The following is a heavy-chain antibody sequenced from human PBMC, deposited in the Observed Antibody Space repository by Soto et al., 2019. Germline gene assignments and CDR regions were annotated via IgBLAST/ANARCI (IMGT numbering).Heavy chain of an antibody. J-gene: IGHJ6*03. CDR3: GRSPGGYTYDYYYYYMDV. V-gene: IGHV3-23*01. CDR2: ISGSGGSK. CDR1: GFTFSTYG. Sequence: GGSLRLSCAASGFTFSTYGMSWVRQAPGKGLEWVSGISGSGGSKYYADSVKGRFTLSRDNSKNTLYLQMNSLRAEDTAVYYCGRSPGGYTYDYYYYYMDVWGKGTTVTVSS. D-gene: IGHD5-18*01.